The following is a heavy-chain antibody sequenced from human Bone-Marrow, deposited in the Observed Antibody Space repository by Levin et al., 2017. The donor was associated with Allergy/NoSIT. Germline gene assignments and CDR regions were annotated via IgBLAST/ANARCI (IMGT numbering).Heavy chain of an antibody. J-gene: IGHJ3*02. CDR1: GYSFTSYW. Sequence: GESLKISCKGSGYSFTSYWIGWVRQMPGKGLEWMGIIYPGDSDTRYSPSFQGQVTISADKSISTAYLQWSSLKASDTAMYYCARPDNPGIAVAGTDAFDIWGQGTMVTVSS. CDR2: IYPGDSDT. D-gene: IGHD6-19*01. V-gene: IGHV5-51*01. CDR3: ARPDNPGIAVAGTDAFDI.